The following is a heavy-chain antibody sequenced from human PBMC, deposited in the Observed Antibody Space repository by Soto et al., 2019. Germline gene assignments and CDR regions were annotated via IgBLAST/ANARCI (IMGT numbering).Heavy chain of an antibody. D-gene: IGHD5-18*01. J-gene: IGHJ6*02. V-gene: IGHV3-30-3*01. Sequence: QVQLVESGGGVVQPGRSLRLSCAASGFTFSNNAMDWVRQAPGKGLEWVAVISYDGSNKYIAESVKGRFTISRDNSKNTLFLQINSLRAEATAVYYCARGTTTSAVAANDGWGQGTTVTVSS. CDR1: GFTFSNNA. CDR2: ISYDGSNK. CDR3: ARGTTTSAVAANDG.